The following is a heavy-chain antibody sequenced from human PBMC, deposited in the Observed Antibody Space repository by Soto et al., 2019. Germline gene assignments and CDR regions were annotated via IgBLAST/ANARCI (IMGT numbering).Heavy chain of an antibody. V-gene: IGHV1-2*02. CDR1: GYTFTGYY. Sequence: ASMKVSCKASGYTFTGYYMHWVRQAPGQGLEWMGWINPNSGGTNYAQKFQGRVTMTRDTSISTAYMELSRLRSDDTAVYYCAREFWEGGSDYYYYGMDVWGQGTTVTVSS. D-gene: IGHD3-10*01. J-gene: IGHJ6*02. CDR2: INPNSGGT. CDR3: AREFWEGGSDYYYYGMDV.